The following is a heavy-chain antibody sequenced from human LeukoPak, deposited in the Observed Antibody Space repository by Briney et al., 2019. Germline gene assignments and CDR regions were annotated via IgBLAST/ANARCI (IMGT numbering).Heavy chain of an antibody. CDR3: ARAAYISSWYVIAY. Sequence: GGTLRLSCVVSGFDLRGFSMSCVRQAPGKGLEWVVIMDEYGSDIFYVESVKGGFIISRANARNSLYLQRNSLRAEDTAVYYCARAAYISSWYVIAYGGQGTLVTVSS. CDR2: MDEYGSDI. J-gene: IGHJ4*02. D-gene: IGHD6-13*01. V-gene: IGHV3-7*01. CDR1: GFDLRGFS.